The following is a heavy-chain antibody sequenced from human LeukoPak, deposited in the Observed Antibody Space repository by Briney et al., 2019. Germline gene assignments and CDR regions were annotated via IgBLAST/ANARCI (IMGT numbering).Heavy chain of an antibody. CDR3: ARGPASIVVVPAAIEGDAFDI. V-gene: IGHV1-69*13. Sequence: ASVKASCKASGGTFSSYAISWVRQAPGQGLEWMGGIIPIFGTANYAQKFQGRVTITADESTSTAYMELSSLRSEDTAVYYCARGPASIVVVPAAIEGDAFDIWGQGTMVTVSS. J-gene: IGHJ3*02. D-gene: IGHD2-2*02. CDR2: IIPIFGTA. CDR1: GGTFSSYA.